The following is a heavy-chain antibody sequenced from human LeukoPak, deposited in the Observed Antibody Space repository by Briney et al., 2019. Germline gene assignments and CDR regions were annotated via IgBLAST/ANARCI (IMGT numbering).Heavy chain of an antibody. V-gene: IGHV1-2*06. J-gene: IGHJ4*02. CDR1: GYSFTGYY. CDR2: IDPNSGGT. D-gene: IGHD1-14*01. Sequence: ASVKVSCKASGYSFTGYYIHWVRQAPGQGPEWMGRIDPNSGGTNSAQKFQARVTLTRDTSIATVYMELSSLRSNDTAVYYCARDQAGTTTWYLYMNYWGQGTLVTVSS. CDR3: ARDQAGTTTWYLYMNY.